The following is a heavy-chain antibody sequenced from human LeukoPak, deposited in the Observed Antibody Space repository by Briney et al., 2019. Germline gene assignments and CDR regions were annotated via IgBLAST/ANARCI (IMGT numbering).Heavy chain of an antibody. V-gene: IGHV7-4-1*02. CDR3: ARDSYGGNSGGFDY. D-gene: IGHD4-23*01. Sequence: GASVKVSCRASGYTFTSYAMNWVRQAPGQGLEWMGWINTNTGNPTYAQGFTGRFVFSLDTSVSTAYLQISSLKAEDTAVYYCARDSYGGNSGGFDYWGQGTLVTVSS. CDR1: GYTFTSYA. CDR2: INTNTGNP. J-gene: IGHJ4*02.